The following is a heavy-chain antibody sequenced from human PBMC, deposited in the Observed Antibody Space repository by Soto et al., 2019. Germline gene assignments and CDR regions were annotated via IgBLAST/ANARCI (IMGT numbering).Heavy chain of an antibody. V-gene: IGHV3-33*01. CDR3: ASMSKLGYSSSWYLPEDDYYYYGMDV. CDR2: IWYDGSNK. Sequence: QVQLVESGGGVVQPGRSLRLSCAASGFTFSSYGMHWVRQAPGKGLEWVAVIWYDGSNKYYADSVKGRFTISRDNSKNTLYLQMNSLRAEDTAVYYCASMSKLGYSSSWYLPEDDYYYYGMDVWGQGTTVTVSS. J-gene: IGHJ6*02. D-gene: IGHD6-13*01. CDR1: GFTFSSYG.